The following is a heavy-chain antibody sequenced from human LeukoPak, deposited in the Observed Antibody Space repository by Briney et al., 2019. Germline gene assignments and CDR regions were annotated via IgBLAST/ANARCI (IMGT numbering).Heavy chain of an antibody. CDR3: APTGWFGGAFDI. CDR1: GFSLSTSGVG. V-gene: IGHV2-5*02. CDR2: IYWDDDK. Sequence: SGPTLVKPTQTLTLTCTFSGFSLSTSGVGVGWIRQPPGKALERLALIYWDDDKRYSPSLKSRLTITKDTSKNQVVLTMTNMDPVDTATYYCAPTGWFGGAFDIWGQGTMVTVSS. D-gene: IGHD3-10*01. J-gene: IGHJ3*02.